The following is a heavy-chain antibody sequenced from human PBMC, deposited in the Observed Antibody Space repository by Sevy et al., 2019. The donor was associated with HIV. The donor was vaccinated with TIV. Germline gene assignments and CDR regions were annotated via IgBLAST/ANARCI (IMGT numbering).Heavy chain of an antibody. CDR2: ISGTSRYI. Sequence: GGSLRLSYAASGFTFSDYYLSWIRQAPGKGLEWVSYISGTSRYINYADSLKGRFTISRDNAKNSLYLQMNSLKGEDTAVYYCARRSSSWDYFEYWGQGTLVTVSS. CDR1: GFTFSDYY. V-gene: IGHV3-11*06. D-gene: IGHD6-13*01. CDR3: ARRSSSWDYFEY. J-gene: IGHJ4*02.